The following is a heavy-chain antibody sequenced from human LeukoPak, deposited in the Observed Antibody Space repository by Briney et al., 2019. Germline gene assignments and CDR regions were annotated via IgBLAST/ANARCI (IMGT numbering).Heavy chain of an antibody. CDR1: GGSISSYY. D-gene: IGHD2-21*01. CDR2: IYYSGST. J-gene: IGHJ3*02. CDR3: ARCGGELPDAFDI. V-gene: IGHV4-59*01. Sequence: SETLSFTCTVSGGSISSYYWSWIRQPPGKGLEWIGYIYYSGSTNYNPSLKSRVTISVDTSKNQFSLKLSSVTAADTAVYYCARCGGELPDAFDIWGQGTMVTVSS.